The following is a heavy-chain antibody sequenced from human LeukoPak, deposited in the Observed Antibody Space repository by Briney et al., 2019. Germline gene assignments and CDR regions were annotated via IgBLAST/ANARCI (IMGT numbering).Heavy chain of an antibody. CDR3: ARSYCSSTSCYPFDY. D-gene: IGHD2-2*01. CDR2: ISYDGSNK. CDR1: GFTFSSYA. V-gene: IGHV3-30*04. Sequence: PGGSLRLSCAASGFTFSSYAMHWVRQAPGKGLEWVAVISYDGSNKYYADSVKGRFTISRDNSKNTLYLQVNSLRAEDTAVYYCARSYCSSTSCYPFDYWGQGTLVTVSS. J-gene: IGHJ4*02.